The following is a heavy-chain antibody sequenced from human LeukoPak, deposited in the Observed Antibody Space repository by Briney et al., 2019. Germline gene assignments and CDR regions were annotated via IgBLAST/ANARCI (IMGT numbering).Heavy chain of an antibody. J-gene: IGHJ4*02. CDR3: ARGMTKIDY. Sequence: PSQTLSLTCTVSGGSISSGSYYWTWIRQPAGKGLEWIGRISTSGRTNFNPSLKSRVTISIDTSKNQFSLKLSSVTAADTAVYYCARGMTKIDYWGQGTLVTVSS. CDR1: GGSISSGSYY. V-gene: IGHV4-61*02. CDR2: ISTSGRT. D-gene: IGHD4-11*01.